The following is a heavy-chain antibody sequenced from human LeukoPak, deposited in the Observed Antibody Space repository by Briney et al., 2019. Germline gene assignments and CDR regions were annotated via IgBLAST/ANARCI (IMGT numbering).Heavy chain of an antibody. CDR1: GFSLSTSGVC. CDR3: ARNYGGSFYFDY. Sequence: SGPALVKPTQTLTLTCTFSGFSLSTSGVCVTWIRQPPGKALEWLARIDWDDDKYYSTSVKTRLTISKDTSKNQVVLTMTNMDPADTATYYCARNYGGSFYFDYWGQGTLVTVSS. CDR2: IDWDDDK. D-gene: IGHD1-26*01. V-gene: IGHV2-70*11. J-gene: IGHJ4*02.